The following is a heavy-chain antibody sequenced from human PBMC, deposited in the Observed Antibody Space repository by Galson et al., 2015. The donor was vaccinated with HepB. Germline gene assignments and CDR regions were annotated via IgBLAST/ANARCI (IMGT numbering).Heavy chain of an antibody. V-gene: IGHV1-3*01. J-gene: IGHJ4*02. CDR3: AGGLGKGGEDGYNFAY. Sequence: SVKVSCKASGYTFTSYAMHWVRQAPGQRLECLGWINAGNGDTKYSQKFQGRVTLTRDTSASTAYMELISLISEDTAVFYCAGGLGKGGEDGYNFAYWGQGTLVTVSS. CDR2: INAGNGDT. CDR1: GYTFTSYA. D-gene: IGHD5-24*01.